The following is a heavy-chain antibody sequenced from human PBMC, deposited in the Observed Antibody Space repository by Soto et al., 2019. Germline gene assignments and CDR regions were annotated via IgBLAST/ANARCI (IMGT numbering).Heavy chain of an antibody. CDR3: ARMNRDYYYYGMDV. J-gene: IGHJ6*02. V-gene: IGHV4-4*01. CDR1: GDSISSSKW. CDR2: IDHNGVA. Sequence: SETLSLTCGVSGDSISSSKWWTWVRQTPGNGLEWIGKIDHNGVANYNPSLEGRVTISKDISKNQISLKVTSVTAADSAVYCCARMNRDYYYYGMDVWGQGATVTVSS.